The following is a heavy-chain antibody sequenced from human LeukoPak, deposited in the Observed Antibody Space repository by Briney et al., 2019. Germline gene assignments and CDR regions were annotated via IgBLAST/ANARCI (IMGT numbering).Heavy chain of an antibody. Sequence: GGSLRLSCAASGFIFSRHAMSWVRQAPGKGLEWVSYISSSSSTIYYADSVKGRFTISRDNAKNSLYLQMNSLRAEDTAVYYRARATSLPGYFDYWGQGTLVTVSS. J-gene: IGHJ4*02. CDR3: ARATSLPGYFDY. V-gene: IGHV3-48*01. CDR2: ISSSSSTI. CDR1: GFIFSRHA.